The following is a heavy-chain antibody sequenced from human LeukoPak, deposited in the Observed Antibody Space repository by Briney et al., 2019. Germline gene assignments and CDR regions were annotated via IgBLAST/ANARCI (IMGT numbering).Heavy chain of an antibody. CDR2: MHTSGST. Sequence: PSETLSPTCSVSGGAITNYYWSWIRQPAGKGLEWIARMHTSGSTNYNPSCKSRVTVSVDASRNQFSLRLTSVTAADTAVYYCARDSGSGNFDPWGQGTLVTVSS. J-gene: IGHJ5*02. D-gene: IGHD3-10*01. CDR1: GGAITNYY. V-gene: IGHV4-4*07. CDR3: ARDSGSGNFDP.